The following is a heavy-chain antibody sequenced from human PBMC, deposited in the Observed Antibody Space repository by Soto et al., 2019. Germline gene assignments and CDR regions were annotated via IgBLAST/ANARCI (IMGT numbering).Heavy chain of an antibody. CDR1: GGTFSSYT. J-gene: IGHJ3*02. Sequence: ASVKVSWKASGGTFSSYTISWVRQAPGQGLEWMGRIIPILGIANYAQKFQGRVTITADKSTSTAYMELSSLRSEDTAVYYCASLTYYYGSGTPLEDAFDIWGQGTMVTVSS. CDR2: IIPILGIA. D-gene: IGHD3-10*01. CDR3: ASLTYYYGSGTPLEDAFDI. V-gene: IGHV1-69*02.